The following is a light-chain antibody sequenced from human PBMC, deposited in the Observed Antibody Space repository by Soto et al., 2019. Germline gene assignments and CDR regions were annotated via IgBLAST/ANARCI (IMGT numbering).Light chain of an antibody. Sequence: EIVLTQSPGTLSLSPGERATLSCRASQSLRNSYLAWYRQRPGQAPRLLIYGVSARATGIPDRFSGSGSGTDFNLAINRLEPEDFAVYYCQQYDRSPFTFGQGSKLEIK. CDR1: QSLRNSY. J-gene: IGKJ2*01. CDR2: GVS. CDR3: QQYDRSPFT. V-gene: IGKV3-20*01.